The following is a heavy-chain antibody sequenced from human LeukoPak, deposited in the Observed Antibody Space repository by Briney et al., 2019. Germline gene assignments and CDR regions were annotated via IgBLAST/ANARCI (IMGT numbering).Heavy chain of an antibody. CDR1: GFTFSSYW. Sequence: GGSLRLSCAASGFTFSSYWMHWVRQAPGKGLVWVSRINSDGSSTSYADSVKGRFTVSRDNAKNTLYLQMNSLRAEDTAVYYCARDRRSSSWYPHHYYYYYGMDVWGQGTTVTVSS. CDR2: INSDGSST. D-gene: IGHD6-13*01. CDR3: ARDRRSSSWYPHHYYYYYGMDV. J-gene: IGHJ6*02. V-gene: IGHV3-74*01.